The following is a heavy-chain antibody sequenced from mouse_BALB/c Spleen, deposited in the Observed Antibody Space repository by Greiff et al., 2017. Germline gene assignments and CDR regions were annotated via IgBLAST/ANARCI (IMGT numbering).Heavy chain of an antibody. J-gene: IGHJ2*01. D-gene: IGHD1-2*01. V-gene: IGHV14-3*02. CDR1: GFNIKDTY. CDR2: IDPANGNT. Sequence: EVKLVESGAELVKPGASVKLSCTASGFNIKDTYMHWVKQRPEQGLEWIGRIDPANGNTKYDPKFQGKATITADTSSNTAYLQLSSLTSEDTAVYYCARGRPYYFDYWGQGTTLTVSS. CDR3: ARGRPYYFDY.